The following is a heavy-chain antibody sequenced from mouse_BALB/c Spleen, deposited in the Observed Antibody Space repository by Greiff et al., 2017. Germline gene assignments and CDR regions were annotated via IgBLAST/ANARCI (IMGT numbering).Heavy chain of an antibody. CDR1: GYTFTNYW. CDR2: IYPGGGYT. CDR3: ARGYNGYDEDYAMDY. D-gene: IGHD2-2*01. V-gene: IGHV1-63*02. Sequence: QVQLKQSGAELVRPGTSVKMSCKAAGYTFTNYWIGWVKQRPGHGLEWIGDIYPGGGYTNYNEKFKGKATLTADTSSSTAYMQRSSLTSEDSAIYYCARGYNGYDEDYAMDYWGQGTSVTVSS. J-gene: IGHJ4*01.